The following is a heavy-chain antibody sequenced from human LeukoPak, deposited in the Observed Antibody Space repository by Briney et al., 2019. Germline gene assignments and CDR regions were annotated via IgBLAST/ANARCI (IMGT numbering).Heavy chain of an antibody. D-gene: IGHD3-22*01. CDR3: ATGLPNYYDSSGYPDY. V-gene: IGHV1-2*02. J-gene: IGHJ4*02. Sequence: GASVKVSCKASGYTFTGYYMHWVRQAPGQGLEWMGWINPNSGGTNYAQKFQGRVTMTRDTSISTAYMELSSLRSEDTAVYYCATGLPNYYDSSGYPDYWGQGTLVTVSS. CDR1: GYTFTGYY. CDR2: INPNSGGT.